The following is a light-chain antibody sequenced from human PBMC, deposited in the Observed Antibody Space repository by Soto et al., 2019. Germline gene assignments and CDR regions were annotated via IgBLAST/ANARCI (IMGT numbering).Light chain of an antibody. J-gene: IGLJ1*01. CDR1: SSDVGGYNH. Sequence: QSALTQPASVSDSPGQSITISCTGTSSDVGGYNHVSWYQQHPGKAPKLMIYEVNKRPSGVPDRFSGSKSGNTASLTVSGLQAEDEADYYCSSYAGSSNVFGTGTKVTVL. CDR2: EVN. CDR3: SSYAGSSNV. V-gene: IGLV2-8*01.